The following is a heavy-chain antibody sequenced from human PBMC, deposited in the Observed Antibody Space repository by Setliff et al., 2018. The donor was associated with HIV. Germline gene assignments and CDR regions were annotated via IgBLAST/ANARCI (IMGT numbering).Heavy chain of an antibody. V-gene: IGHV5-51*01. CDR1: GYSFPTHW. CDR3: ARVDMGYYYDSSGYSHFDH. D-gene: IGHD3-22*01. CDR2: IYPDESDS. J-gene: IGHJ4*02. Sequence: PGESLKISCKGSGYSFPTHWIAWVRQMPGKGLEWMGVIYPDESDSRYSPSFRGQVTISADKSINTAYLQWSSLKASDTAMYYCARVDMGYYYDSSGYSHFDHWGQGTLVTVSS.